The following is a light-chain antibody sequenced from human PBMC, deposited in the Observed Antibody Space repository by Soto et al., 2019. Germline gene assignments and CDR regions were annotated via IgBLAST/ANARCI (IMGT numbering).Light chain of an antibody. J-gene: IGLJ2*01. V-gene: IGLV1-40*01. Sequence: QSVLTQPPSVSGAPGQRVTISCTGSSSNIGAGYDVHWYQQLPGTATNLLIYGNSNRPSGVPDRFSGSKSGTSASLAITGLQAEDEADYYCQSYDSSLSGYVVFGGGTKLTVL. CDR1: SSNIGAGYD. CDR3: QSYDSSLSGYVV. CDR2: GNS.